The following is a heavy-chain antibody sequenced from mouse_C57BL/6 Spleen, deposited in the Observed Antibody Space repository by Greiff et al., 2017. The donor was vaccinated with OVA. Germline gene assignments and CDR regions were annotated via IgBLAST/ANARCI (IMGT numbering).Heavy chain of an antibody. CDR1: GYTFTSYW. CDR2: IHPNSGST. J-gene: IGHJ2*01. D-gene: IGHD1-1*01. V-gene: IGHV1-64*01. CDR3: ARIYYGSSYPYYFDY. Sequence: VKLQQPGAELVKPGASVKLSCKASGYTFTSYWMHWVKQRPGQGLEWIGMIHPNSGSTNYNEKFKSKATLTVDKSSSTAYMQLSSLTSEDSAVYYCARIYYGSSYPYYFDYWGQGTTLTVSS.